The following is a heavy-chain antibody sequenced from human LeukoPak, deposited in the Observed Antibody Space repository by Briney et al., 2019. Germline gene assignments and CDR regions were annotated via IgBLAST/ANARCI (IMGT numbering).Heavy chain of an antibody. J-gene: IGHJ6*02. V-gene: IGHV1-69*04. Sequence: SVKVSCKASGGTFSSYAISWVRQAPGQGLEWMGRIIPILGIANYAQKFQGRVTITADKSTSTAYMELSSLRSEDTAVYYCARVTTTGYYYYGMDVWGQGTTVTVPS. CDR1: GGTFSSYA. CDR2: IIPILGIA. CDR3: ARVTTTGYYYYGMDV. D-gene: IGHD3-22*01.